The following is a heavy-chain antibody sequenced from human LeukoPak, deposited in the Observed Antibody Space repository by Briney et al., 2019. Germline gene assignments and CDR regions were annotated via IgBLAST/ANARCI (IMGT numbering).Heavy chain of an antibody. V-gene: IGHV4-4*09. CDR2: IYTSGST. CDR3: AKLGGGHMVRGVNYYFDY. J-gene: IGHJ4*02. D-gene: IGHD3-10*01. CDR1: GGSISSYY. Sequence: KPSETLSLTCTVSGGSISSYYWSWIRQPPGKGLEWIGYIYTSGSTNYNPSLKSRVTISVDTSKNQFSLKLSSVTPAETAVYYCAKLGGGHMVRGVNYYFDYWGQGTLVTVSS.